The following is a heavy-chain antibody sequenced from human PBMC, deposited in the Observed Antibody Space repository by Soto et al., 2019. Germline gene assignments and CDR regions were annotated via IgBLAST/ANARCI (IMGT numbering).Heavy chain of an antibody. CDR2: INAANGDT. CDR1: GYTFTSYG. J-gene: IGHJ5*02. D-gene: IGHD6-13*01. V-gene: IGHV1-3*01. Sequence: ASVKVSCKASGYTFTSYGIHWVRQAPGQRLEWMGWINAANGDTKYSPKFQGRVTITRDTSASTAYMELSSLRSEDTAVYYCVRSHVSATGIDWFDPWGQGTLVTVSS. CDR3: VRSHVSATGIDWFDP.